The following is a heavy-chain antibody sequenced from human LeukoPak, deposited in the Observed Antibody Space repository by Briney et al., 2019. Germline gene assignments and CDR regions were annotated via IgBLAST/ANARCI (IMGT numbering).Heavy chain of an antibody. CDR1: GYTFTSYG. CDR2: ISAYNGNT. Sequence: ASVKVSCKASGYTFTSYGISWVRQAPGQGLEWMGWISAYNGNTNYAQKLQGRVTMTTDTSTSTAYMELRSLRSDDTAVYYCARDFEYYYGSGSYRLTFDIWGQGTMVTVSS. D-gene: IGHD3-10*01. CDR3: ARDFEYYYGSGSYRLTFDI. J-gene: IGHJ3*02. V-gene: IGHV1-18*01.